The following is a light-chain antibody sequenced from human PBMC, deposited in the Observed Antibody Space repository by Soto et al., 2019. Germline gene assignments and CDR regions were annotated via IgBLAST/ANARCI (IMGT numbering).Light chain of an antibody. CDR3: SSFTGTSTRYV. CDR1: SNDVGGYNY. V-gene: IGLV2-14*01. J-gene: IGLJ1*01. CDR2: DVS. Sequence: QSALTQPASVSASPGQSITISCTGTSNDVGGYNYVSWYQQHPGKAPKLIIYDVSNRPSGVSNRFSGSKSGNTASLTISGLQTEDEADYYCSSFTGTSTRYVFGTGTKVTVL.